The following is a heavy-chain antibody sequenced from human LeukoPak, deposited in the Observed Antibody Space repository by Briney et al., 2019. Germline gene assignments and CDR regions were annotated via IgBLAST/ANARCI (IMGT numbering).Heavy chain of an antibody. D-gene: IGHD3-10*01. CDR3: AKDGSGSYWYFFDY. CDR1: GFTFSSSA. J-gene: IGHJ4*02. Sequence: GSLRLSCAASGFTFSSSAMSWVRHAPGKGLEWVAGISRSGSSTYYADYVKGRFTISRDDSKNTLYLQMNSLTAEDTAVYYCAKDGSGSYWYFFDYWGQGTLVTVSS. CDR2: ISRSGSST. V-gene: IGHV3-23*01.